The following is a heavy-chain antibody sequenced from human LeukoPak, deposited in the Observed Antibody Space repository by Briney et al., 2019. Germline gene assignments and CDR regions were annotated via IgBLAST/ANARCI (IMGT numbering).Heavy chain of an antibody. CDR3: ARDLIGARNAGYSYGLENFESFDY. J-gene: IGHJ4*02. Sequence: KAGRSLRLSCTASGFNFGDYGMSWFRQPPGKGLEWIGYIYYSGSTYYNPSLKSRVTISVDTSKNQFSLKLSSVTAADTAVYYCARDLIGARNAGYSYGLENFESFDYWGQGTPVTVSS. CDR1: GFNFGDYG. D-gene: IGHD5-18*01. V-gene: IGHV4-30-4*08. CDR2: IYYSGST.